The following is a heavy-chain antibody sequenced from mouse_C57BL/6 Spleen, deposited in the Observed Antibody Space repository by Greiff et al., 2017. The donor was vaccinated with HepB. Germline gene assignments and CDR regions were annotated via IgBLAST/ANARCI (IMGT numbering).Heavy chain of an antibody. CDR3: ARVSYYGNHFDY. D-gene: IGHD2-10*01. CDR2: INPNNGGT. CDR1: GYTFTDYN. V-gene: IGHV1-22*01. J-gene: IGHJ2*01. Sequence: VHVKQSGPELVKPGASVKMSCKASGYTFTDYNMHWVKQSHGKSLEWIGYINPNNGGTSYNQKFKGKATLTVNKSSSTAYMELRSLTSEDSAVYYCARVSYYGNHFDYWGQGTTLTVSS.